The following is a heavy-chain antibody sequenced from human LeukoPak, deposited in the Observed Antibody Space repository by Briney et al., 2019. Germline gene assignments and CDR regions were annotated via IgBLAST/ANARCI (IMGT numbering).Heavy chain of an antibody. V-gene: IGHV3-15*01. D-gene: IGHD2-2*01. Sequence: GGSLRLSCAASGFTFSNAWMSWVRQAPGKGLEWVGRIKSRTDGGTTDYAAPVKGRFTISRDDSKNTLYLQMNSLKTEDTAVYYCTTDPDIVVVPAADYWGQGTLVTVSS. CDR2: IKSRTDGGTT. CDR1: GFTFSNAW. J-gene: IGHJ4*02. CDR3: TTDPDIVVVPAADY.